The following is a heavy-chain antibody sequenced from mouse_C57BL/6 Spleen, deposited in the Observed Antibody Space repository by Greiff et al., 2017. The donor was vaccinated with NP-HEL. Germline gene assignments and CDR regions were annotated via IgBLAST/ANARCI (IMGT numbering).Heavy chain of an antibody. V-gene: IGHV1-82*01. Sequence: QVQLQQSGPELVKPGASVKISCKASGYAFSSSWMNWVKQRPGKGLEWIGRIYPGDGDTNYNGKFKGKATLTADKSSSTAYMQLSSLTSEDSAVYFCARSGLDSSGYFAYWGQGTLVTVSA. J-gene: IGHJ3*01. CDR3: ARSGLDSSGYFAY. CDR1: GYAFSSSW. CDR2: IYPGDGDT. D-gene: IGHD3-2*02.